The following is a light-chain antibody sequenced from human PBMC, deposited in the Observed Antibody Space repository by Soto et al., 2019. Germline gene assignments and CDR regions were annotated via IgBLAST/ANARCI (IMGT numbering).Light chain of an antibody. CDR1: TSNIGGST. CDR2: DNN. CDR3: AAWDDSLNGPV. V-gene: IGLV1-44*01. Sequence: QLVLTQPPSASGTPGQRVTIFCSGSTSNIGGSTVNWYQHLPGTAPKLLIFDNNRRPSGVPDRFSGSKSGTSASLAISGLQSEDAADYHCAAWDDSLNGPVFGGGTKLTVL. J-gene: IGLJ3*02.